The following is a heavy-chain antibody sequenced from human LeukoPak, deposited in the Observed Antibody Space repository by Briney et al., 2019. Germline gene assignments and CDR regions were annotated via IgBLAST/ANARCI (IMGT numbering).Heavy chain of an antibody. V-gene: IGHV4-4*02. CDR1: GGSISSGNW. CDR3: ARETPGAGHFDY. CDR2: IYHSGST. J-gene: IGHJ4*02. D-gene: IGHD7-27*01. Sequence: SETLSLTCAVSGGSISSGNWWTWVRQPPGKGLEWIGEIYHSGSTNYNPSLKSRVTISVDTSKNQFSLKLTAVTAADTAVYYCARETPGAGHFDYWGQGSLVTVSS.